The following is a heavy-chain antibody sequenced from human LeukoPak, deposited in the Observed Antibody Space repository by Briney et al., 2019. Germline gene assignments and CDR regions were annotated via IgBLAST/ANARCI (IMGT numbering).Heavy chain of an antibody. V-gene: IGHV3-23*01. CDR3: AIRGGAHIDY. J-gene: IGHJ4*02. D-gene: IGHD3-10*01. CDR1: GFTFSSYA. Sequence: GGSLRLSCAASGFTFSSYAMSWVRQAPGKGLEWVSAISGSGGSTYYADSVKGRFTISRDNSKNTLYPQMNSLRAEDTAVYYCAIRGGAHIDYWGQGTLVTVSS. CDR2: ISGSGGST.